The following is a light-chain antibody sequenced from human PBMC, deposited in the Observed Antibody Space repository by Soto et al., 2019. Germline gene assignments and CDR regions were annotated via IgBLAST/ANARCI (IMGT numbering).Light chain of an antibody. Sequence: EIVMTQSPATLSVSPGERATLSCRASQSVSNNLAGYQQKPGQPPRLLIYGASTRATGIPARLSGSGSGTDFTLPISSLQSEDFAVYYCQHYNNSPLLFGGGTKVEIK. J-gene: IGKJ4*01. V-gene: IGKV3-15*01. CDR3: QHYNNSPLL. CDR1: QSVSNN. CDR2: GAS.